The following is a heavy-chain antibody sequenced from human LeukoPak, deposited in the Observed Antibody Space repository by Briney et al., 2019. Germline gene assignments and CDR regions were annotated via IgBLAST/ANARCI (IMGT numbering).Heavy chain of an antibody. CDR1: GFTFSSYA. Sequence: PGRSLRLSCAASGFTFSSYAMHWVRQAPGKGLEWVAVISYDGSNKYYADSVKGRFTISRDDSKNTLYLQMNSLKTEDTAVYYCTARGRIAAAGTEEGYFDYWGQGTLVTVSS. CDR3: TARGRIAAAGTEEGYFDY. V-gene: IGHV3-30*04. CDR2: ISYDGSNK. D-gene: IGHD6-13*01. J-gene: IGHJ4*02.